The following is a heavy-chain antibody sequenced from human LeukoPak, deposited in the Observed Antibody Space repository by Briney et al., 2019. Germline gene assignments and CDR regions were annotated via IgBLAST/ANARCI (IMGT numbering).Heavy chain of an antibody. J-gene: IGHJ4*02. D-gene: IGHD2-15*01. CDR3: ARGWPGGYLDY. Sequence: SETLSLTCTVSGYSISSGYYWGWIRQPPGKGLEWIGSIYHSGSTYYNPSLKSRVTISVDTSKNQFSLKLSSVTAADTAVYYCARGWPGGYLDYWGQGTLVTVSS. V-gene: IGHV4-38-2*02. CDR2: IYHSGST. CDR1: GYSISSGYY.